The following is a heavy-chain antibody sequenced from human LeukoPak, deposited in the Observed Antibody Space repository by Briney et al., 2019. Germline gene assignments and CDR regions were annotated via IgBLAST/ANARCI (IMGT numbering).Heavy chain of an antibody. CDR3: ARVGLAGGWSDY. CDR2: INPNNGGT. Sequence: GASVKVSCKASGGTFSSYAISWVRQAPGQGLEWMGWINPNNGGTNYAQNFQGRVTMTRDTSISTAYMELTRLRSDDTAVYFCARVGLAGGWSDYWGQGTLVTVSS. J-gene: IGHJ4*02. D-gene: IGHD6-19*01. CDR1: GGTFSSYA. V-gene: IGHV1-2*02.